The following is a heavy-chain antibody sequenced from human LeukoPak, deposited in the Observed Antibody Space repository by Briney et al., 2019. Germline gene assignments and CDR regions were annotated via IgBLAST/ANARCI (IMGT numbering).Heavy chain of an antibody. CDR3: ARTTMVRGTYYMDV. J-gene: IGHJ6*03. CDR2: IHYSGST. D-gene: IGHD3-10*01. CDR1: GGSISSYY. Sequence: SETLSLTCTVSGGSISSYYWSWIRQPPGKGLQWIGCIHYSGSTNYNPSLKSRVTISVDTSKNQFSLKLGSVTAADTAVYYCARTTMVRGTYYMDVWGKGTTVTISS. V-gene: IGHV4-59*01.